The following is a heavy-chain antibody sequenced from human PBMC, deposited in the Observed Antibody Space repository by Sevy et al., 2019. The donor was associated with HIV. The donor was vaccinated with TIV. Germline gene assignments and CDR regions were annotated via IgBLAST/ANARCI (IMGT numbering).Heavy chain of an antibody. CDR2: INHSGST. V-gene: IGHV4-34*01. CDR1: GGSFSGYY. J-gene: IGHJ6*03. CDR3: ARGPNFWSGYYTSYYYYMDV. D-gene: IGHD3-3*01. Sequence: SETLSLTCAVYGGSFSGYYWSWIRQPPGKGLEWVGEINHSGSTNYNPSLKSRVTISVDTSKNQFSLKLGSVTSADTAVYYCARGPNFWSGYYTSYYYYMDVWGKGTTVTVSS.